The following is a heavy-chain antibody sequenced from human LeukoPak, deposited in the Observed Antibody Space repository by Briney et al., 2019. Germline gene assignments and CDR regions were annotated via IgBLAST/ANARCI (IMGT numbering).Heavy chain of an antibody. V-gene: IGHV1-18*01. D-gene: IGHD3-16*02. CDR2: SNIYNGNT. CDR1: GYTFMSYV. Sequence: ASVKVSCKAFGYTFMSYVVSWIRQAPGQGLEWVGSSNIYNGNTKYVENFQGRVTMTTDTSTSTAYMELSLRSDDTAMYYCARDQYDSVWGSYRPYFDFWGQGTLVTVSS. CDR3: ARDQYDSVWGSYRPYFDF. J-gene: IGHJ4*02.